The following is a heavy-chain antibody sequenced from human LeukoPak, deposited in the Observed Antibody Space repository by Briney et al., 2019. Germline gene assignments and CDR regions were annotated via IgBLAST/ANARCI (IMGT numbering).Heavy chain of an antibody. Sequence: SETLSLTCSVSGDSLSKYFWRWIRQSPGKGLEWIGYIHYSGSTNYNPSLKNRVTMSVDTSKNQFSLKLNSVTAAATAVYYCARFQYKAAFDIWGQGTMVTVSS. CDR2: IHYSGST. CDR3: ARFQYKAAFDI. J-gene: IGHJ3*02. V-gene: IGHV4-59*01. D-gene: IGHD1-1*01. CDR1: GDSLSKYF.